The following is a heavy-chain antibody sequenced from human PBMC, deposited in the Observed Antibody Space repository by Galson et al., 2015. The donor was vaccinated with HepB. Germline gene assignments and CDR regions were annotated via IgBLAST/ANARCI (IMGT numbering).Heavy chain of an antibody. Sequence: SLRLSCAASGFTFSNAWMSWVRQAPGKGLEWVGRIKSKTDGGTTDYAAPVKGRFTISRDDSKNTLYLQMNSLKTEDTAVYYCTTDRQWLVFFDYWGQGTLVTVSS. CDR2: IKSKTDGGTT. V-gene: IGHV3-15*01. D-gene: IGHD6-19*01. J-gene: IGHJ4*02. CDR1: GFTFSNAW. CDR3: TTDRQWLVFFDY.